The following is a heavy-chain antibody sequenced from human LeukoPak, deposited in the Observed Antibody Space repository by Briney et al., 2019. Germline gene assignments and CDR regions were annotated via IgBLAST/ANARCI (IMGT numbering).Heavy chain of an antibody. CDR2: ISGSGGST. J-gene: IGHJ3*02. CDR3: AKADPEDYDSSGYPAFDI. D-gene: IGHD3-22*01. Sequence: PGGSLRLSCAASGFTFSSYAMSWVRQAPGKGLEWVSAISGSGGSTYYADSVKGRFTISRDNSKNTLYLQMNSLRAEDTAVYYCAKADPEDYDSSGYPAFDIWGQGTMVTVSS. CDR1: GFTFSSYA. V-gene: IGHV3-23*01.